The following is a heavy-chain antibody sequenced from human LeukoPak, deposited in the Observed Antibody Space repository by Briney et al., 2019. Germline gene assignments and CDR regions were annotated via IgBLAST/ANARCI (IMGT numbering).Heavy chain of an antibody. V-gene: IGHV3-48*01. CDR1: GFTFSSYS. CDR2: ISSGSSTI. D-gene: IGHD3-10*01. J-gene: IGHJ4*02. Sequence: GGSLRLSCSASGFTFSSYSMNWVRQAPGKGLEWVSYISSGSSTIYYTDSVKGRFTISRDNAKNSLYLQMNSLRSDDTAVYYCARDFGYWGQGTLVTVSS. CDR3: ARDFGY.